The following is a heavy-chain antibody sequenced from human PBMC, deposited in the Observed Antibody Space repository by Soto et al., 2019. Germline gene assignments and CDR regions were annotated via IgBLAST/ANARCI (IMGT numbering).Heavy chain of an antibody. D-gene: IGHD3-22*01. V-gene: IGHV1-8*01. CDR2: MNPNSGNT. Sequence: ASVKVSCKASGYTFTSYDINWVRQATGQGLEWMGWMNPNSGNTGYAQKFQGRVTMTRNTSISTAYMELSSLRSEDTAVYYCARGAGGEYYYDSSGSSDYWGQGTLVTVSS. CDR3: ARGAGGEYYYDSSGSSDY. J-gene: IGHJ4*02. CDR1: GYTFTSYD.